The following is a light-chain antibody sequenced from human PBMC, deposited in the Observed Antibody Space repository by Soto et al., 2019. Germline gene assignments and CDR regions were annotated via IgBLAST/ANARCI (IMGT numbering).Light chain of an antibody. Sequence: QPVLTQSPSASASPGASVTLTCSRSSGHSNYAIAWHQQQPETGPRYLMKVNSGGSHIKGDGIPDRFSGSSSGAERYLFISSLQSEDEADYYCQTWGTGSAGVVFGGGTQLTVL. CDR3: QTWGTGSAGVV. J-gene: IGLJ7*01. CDR2: VNSGGSH. V-gene: IGLV4-69*01. CDR1: SGHSNYA.